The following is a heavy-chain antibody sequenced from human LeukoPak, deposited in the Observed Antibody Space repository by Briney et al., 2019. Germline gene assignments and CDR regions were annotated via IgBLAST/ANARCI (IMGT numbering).Heavy chain of an antibody. J-gene: IGHJ4*02. CDR1: VYTLTGYY. Sequence: ASVKVSCKASVYTLTGYYVHWVRQAPGQGLEWMGWINPNSGGTNYAQKFQGRVTMSRDTSISTAYMELSRLRSDDTAVYYCARGLRGSPAFDYWGQGTLVTVSS. D-gene: IGHD2-2*01. CDR3: ARGLRGSPAFDY. V-gene: IGHV1-2*02. CDR2: INPNSGGT.